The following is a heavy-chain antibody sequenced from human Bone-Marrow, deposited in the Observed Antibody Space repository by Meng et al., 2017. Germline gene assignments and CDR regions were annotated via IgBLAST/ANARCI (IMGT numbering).Heavy chain of an antibody. CDR1: GFTVSSNY. CDR3: ARDSSYYYYGMDV. V-gene: IGHV3-53*01. D-gene: IGHD6-13*01. Sequence: GESLKISCAAPGFTVSSNYMSWVRQAPGKGLEWVSVIYSGGSTYYADSVKGRFTISRDNSKNTLYLQMNSLRAEDTAVYYCARDSSYYYYGMDVWGQGTTVTVSS. J-gene: IGHJ6*02. CDR2: IYSGGST.